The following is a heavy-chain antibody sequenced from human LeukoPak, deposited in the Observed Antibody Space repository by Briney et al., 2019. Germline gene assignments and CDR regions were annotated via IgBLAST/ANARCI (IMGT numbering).Heavy chain of an antibody. CDR1: GFSFSGYG. CDR3: ARDAFGVDKSPF. D-gene: IGHD3-3*01. CDR2: IKSKTDGGTT. J-gene: IGHJ4*02. V-gene: IGHV3-15*05. Sequence: GGSLRLSCAASGFSFSGYGMHWVRQAPGKGLEWVGRIKSKTDGGTTDYAAPVKGRFTISRDDSKNTLYLQMNSLRAEDTAVYYCARDAFGVDKSPFWGQGTLVTVSS.